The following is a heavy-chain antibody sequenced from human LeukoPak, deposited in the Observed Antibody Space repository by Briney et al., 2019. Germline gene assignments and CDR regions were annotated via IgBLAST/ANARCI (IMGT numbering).Heavy chain of an antibody. Sequence: ASVKVSCKASGYTFTSYGISWVRQAPGQGLEWMGWISAYNGDTKYAQKLQGRVTMTTDTSTSTAYMELRSLRSDDTAVYYCARDYKSYYYDSSGYYYHLVDCGYWGQGTLVTVSS. V-gene: IGHV1-18*01. CDR2: ISAYNGDT. CDR3: ARDYKSYYYDSSGYYYHLVDCGY. CDR1: GYTFTSYG. J-gene: IGHJ4*02. D-gene: IGHD3-22*01.